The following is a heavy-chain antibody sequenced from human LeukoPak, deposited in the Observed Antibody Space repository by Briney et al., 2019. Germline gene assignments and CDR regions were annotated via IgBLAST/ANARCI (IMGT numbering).Heavy chain of an antibody. CDR2: IYYTGST. CDR3: ARDPQVYCNGGRCDEYAFDI. Sequence: MSSETLSLTCSVSGDSISSSSYYWGWIRQPPGKGLEWIGNIYYTGSTYYNPSLKSRVTISVDASGNQFSLKLTSVTAADTAVYYCARDPQVYCNGGRCDEYAFDIWGQGTMVTVSS. D-gene: IGHD2-15*01. J-gene: IGHJ3*02. V-gene: IGHV4-39*07. CDR1: GDSISSSSYY.